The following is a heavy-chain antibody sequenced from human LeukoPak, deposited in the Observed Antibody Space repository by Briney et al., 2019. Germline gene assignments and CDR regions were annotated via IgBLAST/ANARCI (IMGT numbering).Heavy chain of an antibody. J-gene: IGHJ4*02. Sequence: SETLSLTCTVSGGSISSYYWSWIRQPPGKGLEWIGYIYYSGSTNYNPSLKSRVTISVGTSKNQFSLKLSSVTAADTAVYYCARHPGIAAADYWGQGTLVTVSS. CDR1: GGSISSYY. CDR3: ARHPGIAAADY. CDR2: IYYSGST. D-gene: IGHD6-13*01. V-gene: IGHV4-59*08.